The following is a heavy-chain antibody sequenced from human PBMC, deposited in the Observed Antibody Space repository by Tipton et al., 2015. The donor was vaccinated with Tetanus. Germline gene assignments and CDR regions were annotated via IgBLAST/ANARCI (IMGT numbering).Heavy chain of an antibody. Sequence: TLSLTCTVSGGSISSGGYYWSWIRQHPGKGLEWIGYIYYSGSTYYNPSLKSRVTISVDTSKNQFSLKLSSVTAADTAVYYCARGATSDYDSSGYLWSWYFDLWGRGTLVTVSS. CDR3: ARGATSDYDSSGYLWSWYFDL. D-gene: IGHD3-22*01. CDR1: GGSISSGGYY. CDR2: IYYSGST. V-gene: IGHV4-31*03. J-gene: IGHJ2*01.